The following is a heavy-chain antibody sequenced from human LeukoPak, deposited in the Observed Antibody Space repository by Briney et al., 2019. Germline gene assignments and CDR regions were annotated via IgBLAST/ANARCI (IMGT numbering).Heavy chain of an antibody. CDR2: ISSRSSFI. J-gene: IGHJ5*02. V-gene: IGHV3-21*01. D-gene: IGHD3-10*01. Sequence: GGSLRLSCAASGFTFSSHSMNWIRQAPGKGLEWVSSISSRSSFIYYADSVKGRFTISRDNAKNSLYLQMNRLRAEDTAVYYCAASFPRSYYYGSGSNNWFDPWGQGTLVTVSP. CDR3: AASFPRSYYYGSGSNNWFDP. CDR1: GFTFSSHS.